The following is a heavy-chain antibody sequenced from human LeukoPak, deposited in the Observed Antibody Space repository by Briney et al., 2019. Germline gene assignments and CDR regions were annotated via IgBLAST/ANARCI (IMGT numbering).Heavy chain of an antibody. D-gene: IGHD2-15*01. Sequence: PGGSLRLSCAASGFTFSSYWMSWVSQALGKGLEWAANIKQDGSEKYYVDSVKGRFTISRDNAKNSLYLQMNSLRAEDTAVYYCARDVYCSGGSCYSGYFDYWGQGTLVTVSS. CDR2: IKQDGSEK. CDR1: GFTFSSYW. CDR3: ARDVYCSGGSCYSGYFDY. V-gene: IGHV3-7*01. J-gene: IGHJ4*02.